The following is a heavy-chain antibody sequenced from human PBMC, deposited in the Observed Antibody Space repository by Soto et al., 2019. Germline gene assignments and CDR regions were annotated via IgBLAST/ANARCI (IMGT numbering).Heavy chain of an antibody. CDR2: IYYSGST. V-gene: IGHV4-39*01. CDR3: ARQGIAVALDYYFDY. Sequence: QLQLQESGPGLVKPSETLSLTCTVSGGSISSSSYYWGWIRQPPGKGLEWIGSIYYSGSTYYNPSLKSRVTLSVDTSKNQFSLKLSSVTAADTAVYYCARQGIAVALDYYFDYWGQGTLVTVSS. CDR1: GGSISSSSYY. D-gene: IGHD6-19*01. J-gene: IGHJ4*02.